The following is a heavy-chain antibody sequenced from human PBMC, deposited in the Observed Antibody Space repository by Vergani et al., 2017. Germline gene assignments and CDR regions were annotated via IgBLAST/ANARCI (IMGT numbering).Heavy chain of an antibody. CDR2: INPSGGHT. D-gene: IGHD3-9*01. Sequence: QVQVVQSGAEVKKSGASVKVSCKTSEYTFSNYYMHWVRQAPGQGLKWMRIINPSGGHTNYAQKFQGRVTMTRDTSTSTVYMELSSLRSEDTAIYYCARGDYGILTGYRYWGQGTLVTVSA. V-gene: IGHV1-46*03. CDR3: ARGDYGILTGYRY. CDR1: EYTFSNYY. J-gene: IGHJ4*02.